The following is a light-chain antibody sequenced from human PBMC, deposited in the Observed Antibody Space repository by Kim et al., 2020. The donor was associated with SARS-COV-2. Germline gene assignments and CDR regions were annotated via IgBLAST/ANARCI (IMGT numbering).Light chain of an antibody. V-gene: IGLV1-51*01. Sequence: QSVLTQPPSVSAAPGQKVTISCSGSSSNIGNNYVSWYQHLPGTAPKLFIYENNKRPSVIPDRFSGSKAGTSATLGITGLQTGDEADYYCGAWDDTLSAWVFGGGTKLTVL. J-gene: IGLJ3*02. CDR1: SSNIGNNY. CDR2: ENN. CDR3: GAWDDTLSAWV.